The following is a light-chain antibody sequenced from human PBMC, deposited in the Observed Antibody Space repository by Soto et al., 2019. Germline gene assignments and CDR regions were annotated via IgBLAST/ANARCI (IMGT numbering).Light chain of an antibody. CDR1: QGICSY. Sequence: IQLTQSPSSLSASVGDRVTITCRASQGICSYLVWYQQKPGKAPKLLIYAASSLQSGVPSRFSGSGSGTEFTLTISSLQSEDFAVYYCQQYNNWPLTFGGGTKVDIK. CDR2: AAS. V-gene: IGKV1-9*01. J-gene: IGKJ4*01. CDR3: QQYNNWPLT.